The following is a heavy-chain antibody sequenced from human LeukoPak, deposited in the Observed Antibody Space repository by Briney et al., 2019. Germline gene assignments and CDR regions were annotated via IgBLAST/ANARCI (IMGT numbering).Heavy chain of an antibody. J-gene: IGHJ4*02. CDR2: IKQDGNEK. D-gene: IGHD3-10*01. V-gene: IGHV3-7*01. CDR1: GFTFSSYS. CDR3: ARVLYYGSARRYYFDY. Sequence: PGGSLRLSCAASGFTFSSYSMNWVRQAPGKGLEWVAHIKQDGNEKYYVDSVMGRFTISRDNAKNSMYLQMNTLRAEDTGVYYCARVLYYGSARRYYFDYWGQGTLVTVSS.